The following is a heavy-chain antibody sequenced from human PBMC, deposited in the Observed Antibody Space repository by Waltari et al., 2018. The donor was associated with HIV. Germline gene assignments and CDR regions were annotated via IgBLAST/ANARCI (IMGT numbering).Heavy chain of an antibody. D-gene: IGHD3-16*02. Sequence: QVQLQESGPGLVKPSETLSLTCTVSGGSISSYYWSWIRQPPGKGLEWIGYIYDSGSTNYNSSLKSRVTISVDTSKNQFSLKLSSVTAADTAVYYCAGTYRYRIYWGQGTLVTVSS. V-gene: IGHV4-59*01. CDR3: AGTYRYRIY. CDR2: IYDSGST. CDR1: GGSISSYY. J-gene: IGHJ4*02.